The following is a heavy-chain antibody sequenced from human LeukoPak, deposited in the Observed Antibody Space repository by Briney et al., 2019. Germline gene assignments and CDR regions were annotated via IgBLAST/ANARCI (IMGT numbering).Heavy chain of an antibody. CDR3: ARDLGQYYDTSDNWFDP. CDR1: GFTFSNYW. V-gene: IGHV3-74*01. D-gene: IGHD3-22*01. Sequence: GGSLRLSCAASGFTFSNYWMHWVRQAPGKGLVWVSRINSDGINTGYADSVKGRFTISRDNAKNTLNLQMNSLRAEDTAVYYCARDLGQYYDTSDNWFDPWGQGTLVTVSS. CDR2: INSDGINT. J-gene: IGHJ5*02.